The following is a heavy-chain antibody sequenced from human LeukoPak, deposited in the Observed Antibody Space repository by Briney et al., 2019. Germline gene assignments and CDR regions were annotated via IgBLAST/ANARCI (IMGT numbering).Heavy chain of an antibody. D-gene: IGHD3-10*01. Sequence: GGSLRLSCAASGFTFSNYEMNWVRQAPGKGLEWLSYISGNGNTIYYADSVMGRFTISRDNAKNSLYLQMNSLRAEDTAVYYCARGSLVHYYGSGSYRIRAGFDSWGQGTLVTVSS. CDR3: ARGSLVHYYGSGSYRIRAGFDS. J-gene: IGHJ4*02. CDR1: GFTFSNYE. V-gene: IGHV3-48*03. CDR2: ISGNGNTI.